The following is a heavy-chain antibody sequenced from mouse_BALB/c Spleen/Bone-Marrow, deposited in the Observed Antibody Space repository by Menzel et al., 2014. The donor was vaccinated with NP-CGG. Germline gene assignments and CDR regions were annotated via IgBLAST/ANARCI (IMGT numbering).Heavy chain of an antibody. Sequence: EVQRQGYGPELEEPGASVKISCTGSGYSFTGYNINWVKQSNGKSPEGIGNIDPYYGGTTYNQKFKDKATLTVDKSSSTAYMQLKSLTSEDSAVYYCARGGIRYAMDYWGQGTSVAVSS. D-gene: IGHD2-4*01. CDR3: ARGGIRYAMDY. J-gene: IGHJ4*01. V-gene: IGHV1-39*01. CDR2: IDPYYGGT. CDR1: GYSFTGYN.